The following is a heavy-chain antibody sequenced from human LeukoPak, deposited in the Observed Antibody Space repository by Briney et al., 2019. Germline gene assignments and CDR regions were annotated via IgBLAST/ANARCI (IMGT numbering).Heavy chain of an antibody. Sequence: PGGSLRLPCAASGFTVSSYEMNWVRQAPGKGLEWVSYISSSGSTIYYADSVKGRFTISRDNVKNSLYLQMNSLRAEDTAVYYCARYGRLGGNSFDYWGQGTLVTVSS. CDR2: ISSSGSTI. CDR3: ARYGRLGGNSFDY. CDR1: GFTVSSYE. V-gene: IGHV3-48*03. D-gene: IGHD4-23*01. J-gene: IGHJ4*02.